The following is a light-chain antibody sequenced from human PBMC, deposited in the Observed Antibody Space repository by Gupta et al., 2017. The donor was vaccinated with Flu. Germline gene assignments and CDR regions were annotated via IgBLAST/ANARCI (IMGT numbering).Light chain of an antibody. V-gene: IGKV4-1*01. CDR2: WAS. CDR3: QQYHSTPPYT. J-gene: IGKJ2*01. Sequence: DIVMTQSPDYLAVSLGERVTINCKSSQSVFYSSNNKNYLAWYQQKPGQPPKLLIYWASTRESGVPDRFSGSGSGTDFTLTISSLQAEDVAVYYCQQYHSTPPYTFGQGTKLEIK. CDR1: QSVFYSSNNKNY.